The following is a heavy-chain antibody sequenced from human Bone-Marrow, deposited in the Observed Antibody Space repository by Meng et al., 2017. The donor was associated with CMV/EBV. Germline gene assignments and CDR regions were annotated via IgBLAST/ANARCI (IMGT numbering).Heavy chain of an antibody. Sequence: GESLKISCAASGFTFSSYSMNWVRQAPGKGLEWVSIIYSGGSIYYADSVKGRFTISRDNSKNTLYLQMNSLRAEDTAVYYCAKEGIEGATSAFDIWGQGTMVTVSS. J-gene: IGHJ3*02. CDR1: GFTFSSYS. V-gene: IGHV3-NL1*01. CDR2: IYSGGSI. CDR3: AKEGIEGATSAFDI. D-gene: IGHD1-26*01.